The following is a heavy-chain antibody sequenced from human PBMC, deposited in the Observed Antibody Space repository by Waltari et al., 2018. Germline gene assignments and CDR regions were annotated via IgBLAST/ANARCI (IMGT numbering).Heavy chain of an antibody. D-gene: IGHD1-26*01. CDR3: ASNEWDPWGAFDI. CDR1: GGSISSSSYY. J-gene: IGHJ3*02. V-gene: IGHV4-39*07. CDR2: IYYSGST. Sequence: QLQLQESGPGLVKPSETLSLTCTVSGGSISSSSYYWGWIRQPPGKGLEWIGSIYYSGSTYYNPSLKSRVTISVDTSKNQFSLKLSSVTAADTAVYYCASNEWDPWGAFDIWGQGTMVTVSS.